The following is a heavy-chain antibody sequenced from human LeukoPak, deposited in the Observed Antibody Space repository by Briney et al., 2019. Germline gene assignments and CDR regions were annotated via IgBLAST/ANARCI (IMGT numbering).Heavy chain of an antibody. J-gene: IGHJ1*01. CDR1: GYTFTGYY. CDR3: AREWLPRGRYFQH. V-gene: IGHV1-2*02. D-gene: IGHD6-19*01. Sequence: ASVKVSCKASGYTFTGYYMHWVRQAPGQGLEWMGWINPNSGGTNYAQKFQGRVTMTRDTSISTAYMELSRLRSDDTAVYYCAREWLPRGRYFQHWGQGTLVTVSS. CDR2: INPNSGGT.